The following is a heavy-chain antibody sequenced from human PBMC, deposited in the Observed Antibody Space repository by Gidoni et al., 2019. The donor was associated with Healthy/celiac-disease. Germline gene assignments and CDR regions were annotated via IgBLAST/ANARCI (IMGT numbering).Heavy chain of an antibody. D-gene: IGHD3-22*01. J-gene: IGHJ3*02. CDR3: ARGDVEYYDSSGYYSSNAFDI. CDR2: IYPGDSDT. V-gene: IGHV5-51*01. CDR1: GYSFTSYW. Sequence: EVQLVQSGAEVKKPGESLKISCKGSGYSFTSYWIGWVRQMPGKGLEWMGIIYPGDSDTRYSPSFQGQVTISADKSISTAYLQWSSLKASDTAMYYCARGDVEYYDSSGYYSSNAFDIWGQGTMVTVSS.